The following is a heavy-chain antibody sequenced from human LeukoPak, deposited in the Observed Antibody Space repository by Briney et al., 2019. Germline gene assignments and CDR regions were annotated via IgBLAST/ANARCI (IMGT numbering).Heavy chain of an antibody. J-gene: IGHJ4*02. D-gene: IGHD5-12*01. CDR3: ARYHSGYDDY. Sequence: PSETLSLTCTVSGGSVSISSYYWGWLRQPPGKGLEWIGSIYYSGSTYYNPSLKSRVSISVDTSKNQFSLKLNSVTAADTAVYYCARYHSGYDDYWGQGTLVTVSS. CDR1: GGSVSISSYY. CDR2: IYYSGST. V-gene: IGHV4-39*07.